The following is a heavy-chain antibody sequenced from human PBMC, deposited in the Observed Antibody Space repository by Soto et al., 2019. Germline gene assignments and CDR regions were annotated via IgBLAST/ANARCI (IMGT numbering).Heavy chain of an antibody. CDR3: ARSSRGGRYYYYYYMDV. J-gene: IGHJ6*03. CDR2: IYYSGST. CDR1: GGSISSGGYY. D-gene: IGHD3-10*01. V-gene: IGHV4-31*03. Sequence: QVQLQESGPGLVKPSQTLSLTCTVSGGSISSGGYYWSWIRQHPGKGLEWIGYIYYSGSTYYNPSLKSRVTIAVDTSKNQFSLKLSSVTAADTAVYYCARSSRGGRYYYYYYMDVWGKGTTVTVSS.